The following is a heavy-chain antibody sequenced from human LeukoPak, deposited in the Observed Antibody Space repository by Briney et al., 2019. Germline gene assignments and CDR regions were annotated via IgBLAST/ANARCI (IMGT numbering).Heavy chain of an antibody. CDR1: GFTFSSYS. CDR2: ISSSSSTI. V-gene: IGHV3-48*01. CDR3: ARGPMVRGVFIRRSKSGYLDN. Sequence: GGSLRLSCAASGFTFSSYSMNWVRQAPGKGLEWVSYISSSSSTIYYADSVKGRFTISRDNAKNSLYLQMDSLRAEDTAVYYCARGPMVRGVFIRRSKSGYLDNWGQGTLVTVSS. J-gene: IGHJ4*02. D-gene: IGHD3-10*01.